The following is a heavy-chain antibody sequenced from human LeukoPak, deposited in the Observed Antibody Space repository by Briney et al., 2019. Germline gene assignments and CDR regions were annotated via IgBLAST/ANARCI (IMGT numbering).Heavy chain of an antibody. Sequence: PGGSLRLSRAASGFTFSDTWMHWVRQVPGKGLVWVSRIRGDGSDARYAESVKGRFTIPRDNAKNTLYLQMNSLRDEDTAVYYCARDWFHAIDYWGQGTLVTVSS. CDR3: ARDWFHAIDY. V-gene: IGHV3-74*01. CDR1: GFTFSDTW. J-gene: IGHJ4*02. CDR2: IRGDGSDA. D-gene: IGHD2/OR15-2a*01.